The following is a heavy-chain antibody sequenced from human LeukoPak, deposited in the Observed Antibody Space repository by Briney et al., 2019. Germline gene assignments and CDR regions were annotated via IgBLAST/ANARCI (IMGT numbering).Heavy chain of an antibody. CDR3: ARTYSYGYSYYFDY. J-gene: IGHJ4*02. V-gene: IGHV1-8*01. CDR1: GYTFTSYD. Sequence: ASVKVSCKASGYTFTSYDINWVRQATGQGLEWMGWMNPNSGNTGYAQKFQGRVTMTRNTSISTAYMELSSLRSEDTAVYYCARTYSYGYSYYFDYWGQGTLVTVSS. D-gene: IGHD5-18*01. CDR2: MNPNSGNT.